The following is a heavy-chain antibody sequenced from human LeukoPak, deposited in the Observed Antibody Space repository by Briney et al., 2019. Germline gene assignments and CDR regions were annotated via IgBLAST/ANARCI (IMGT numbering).Heavy chain of an antibody. J-gene: IGHJ6*03. Sequence: SETLSLTCTVSGGSISSSSYYWGWIRQPPGKGLEWIGSIYYSGSTYYNPSLKSRVTISVDTSKNQFSLKLSSVTAADTAVYYCARLNNGVPGSPYYCYYMDVWGKGTTVTISS. CDR3: ARLNNGVPGSPYYCYYMDV. D-gene: IGHD3-10*01. V-gene: IGHV4-39*07. CDR1: GGSISSSSYY. CDR2: IYYSGST.